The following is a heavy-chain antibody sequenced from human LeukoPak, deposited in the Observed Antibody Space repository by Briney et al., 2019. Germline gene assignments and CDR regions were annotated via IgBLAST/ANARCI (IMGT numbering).Heavy chain of an antibody. CDR2: IKQDGSEK. D-gene: IGHD6-13*01. V-gene: IGHV3-7*01. CDR3: ARDSAGNDY. CDR1: GFTFSTYW. J-gene: IGHJ4*02. Sequence: GGSLRLSCAASGFTFSTYWMSWVRQAPGKGLEWVANIKQDGSEKYYVASVKGRFTISRDNAKNSLYLQMNSLRAEDTAMYYCARDSAGNDYWGQGTLVTVSS.